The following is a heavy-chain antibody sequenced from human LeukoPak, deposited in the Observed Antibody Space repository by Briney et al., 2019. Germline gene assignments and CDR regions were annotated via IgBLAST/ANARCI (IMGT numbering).Heavy chain of an antibody. D-gene: IGHD5-18*01. CDR1: GFTFSNFE. Sequence: GGSLTLSCAASGFTFSNFEMNWVRQAPGKGLEWVSYISTGGSIIHYADSVKGRFTISRDNAKNSLYLEMNSLRAEDTAIYYCARELYSGYYFDCWGQGTLVTVSS. CDR2: ISTGGSII. CDR3: ARELYSGYYFDC. J-gene: IGHJ4*02. V-gene: IGHV3-48*03.